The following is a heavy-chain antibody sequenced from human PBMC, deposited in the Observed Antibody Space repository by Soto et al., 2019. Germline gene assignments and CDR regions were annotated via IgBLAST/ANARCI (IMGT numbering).Heavy chain of an antibody. CDR1: GYSFTSYW. V-gene: IGHV5-51*01. CDR3: ARHSYDFRKIDYYYYGMDV. J-gene: IGHJ6*01. Sequence: PGESLKISCKGSGYSFTSYWIGWVRQMPGKGLEWMGIIYPGDSDTRYSPSFQGQVTISADKSISTAYLQWSSLKASDTAMYYCARHSYDFRKIDYYYYGMDVWGQGTTVTVSS. D-gene: IGHD3-3*01. CDR2: IYPGDSDT.